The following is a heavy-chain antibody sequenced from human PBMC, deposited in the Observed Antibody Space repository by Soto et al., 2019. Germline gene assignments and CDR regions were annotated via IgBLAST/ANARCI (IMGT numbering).Heavy chain of an antibody. D-gene: IGHD3-16*01. CDR3: AREGDHPFSLGY. J-gene: IGHJ4*02. Sequence: QVQLQESGPGLVKPSGILSLTCAVSGGSITDKWWSWIRQTPGKGLVWIGEVHHSGSTNYSPSLKSRVTMSVDTSKNDFSLKLFSLTAADTAIYYCAREGDHPFSLGYWGQGTLVTVSS. CDR2: VHHSGST. V-gene: IGHV4-4*02. CDR1: GGSITDKW.